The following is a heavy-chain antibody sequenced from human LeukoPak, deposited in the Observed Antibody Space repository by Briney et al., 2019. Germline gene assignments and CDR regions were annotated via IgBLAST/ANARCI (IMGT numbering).Heavy chain of an antibody. J-gene: IGHJ4*02. Sequence: PSETLSLTCAVYGGSFNYYWSWIRQPPGKGLEWIGYISYSGSTSYNPSLKSRVTITVDTSKNQFSLKLSSVTAADTAVYYCAREGYDSNIYYKADYWGQGTLVTVSS. D-gene: IGHD3-22*01. CDR3: AREGYDSNIYYKADY. CDR1: GGSFNYY. V-gene: IGHV4-59*01. CDR2: ISYSGST.